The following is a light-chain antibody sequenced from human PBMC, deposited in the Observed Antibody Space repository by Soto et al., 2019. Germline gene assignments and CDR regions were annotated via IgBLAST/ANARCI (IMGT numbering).Light chain of an antibody. V-gene: IGKV3-11*01. CDR2: DAS. CDR3: QQRSNWPPT. Sequence: EIVLIQSPATLSLSPGERATLSCRASQSVSSYLAWYQQKPGQAPRLLIYDASNRATGIPARFSGSGSGTDFTLTISSLEPEDFAVYYCQQRSNWPPTVGGGTKVDIK. J-gene: IGKJ4*02. CDR1: QSVSSY.